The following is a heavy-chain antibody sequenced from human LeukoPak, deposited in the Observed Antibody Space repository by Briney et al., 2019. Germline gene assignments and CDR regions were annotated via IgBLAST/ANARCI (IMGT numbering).Heavy chain of an antibody. CDR3: AREGSVAVAGSDAFDI. D-gene: IGHD6-19*01. Sequence: SETLSLTCTASGGSISSYYWSWIRQPPGKGLEWIGYIYYSGSTNYNPSLKSRVTISVDTSKNQFSLKLSSVTAADTAVYYCAREGSVAVAGSDAFDIWGQGTMVTVSS. CDR2: IYYSGST. CDR1: GGSISSYY. J-gene: IGHJ3*02. V-gene: IGHV4-59*12.